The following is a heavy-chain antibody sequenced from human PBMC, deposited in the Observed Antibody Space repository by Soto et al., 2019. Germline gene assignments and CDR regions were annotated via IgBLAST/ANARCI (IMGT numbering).Heavy chain of an antibody. CDR2: IYYSGST. J-gene: IGHJ6*02. CDR3: ARGPYDFWSGYYAPLQNYYYYGMDA. Sequence: PSETLSLTCTVSGGSISSYYWSWIRQPPGKGLEWIGYIYYSGSTNYNPSLKSRVTISVDTSKNQFSLKLSSVTAADTAVYYCARGPYDFWSGYYAPLQNYYYYGMDAWGQGTTVTVSS. CDR1: GGSISSYY. V-gene: IGHV4-59*01. D-gene: IGHD3-3*01.